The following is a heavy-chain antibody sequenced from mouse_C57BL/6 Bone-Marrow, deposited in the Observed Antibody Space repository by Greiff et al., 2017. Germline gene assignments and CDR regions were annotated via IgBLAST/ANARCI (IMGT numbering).Heavy chain of an antibody. V-gene: IGHV1-64*01. D-gene: IGHD1-1*01. CDR1: GYTFTSYW. Sequence: QVHVKQPGAELVKPGASVKLSCKASGYTFTSYWMPWVKQRPGQGLEWIGMIHPNSGSTNYNEKFKSKATLTVDKSSSTAYMQLSSLTSEDSAVYYCARGGSSFWYFDVWGTGTTVTVSS. CDR2: IHPNSGST. CDR3: ARGGSSFWYFDV. J-gene: IGHJ1*03.